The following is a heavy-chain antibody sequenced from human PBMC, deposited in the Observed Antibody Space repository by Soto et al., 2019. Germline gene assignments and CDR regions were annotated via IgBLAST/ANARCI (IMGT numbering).Heavy chain of an antibody. V-gene: IGHV1-3*01. CDR2: INAGNGNT. J-gene: IGHJ6*02. CDR1: GYTFTSYA. CDR3: ARDRTAARFPHYYYYGMDV. D-gene: IGHD6-6*01. Sequence: GASVKVSCKASGYTFTSYAMHWVRQAPGQRLEWMGWINAGNGNTKYSQKFQGRVTITRDTSASTAYMELSSLRSEDTAVYYCARDRTAARFPHYYYYGMDVWGQRPTFTASS.